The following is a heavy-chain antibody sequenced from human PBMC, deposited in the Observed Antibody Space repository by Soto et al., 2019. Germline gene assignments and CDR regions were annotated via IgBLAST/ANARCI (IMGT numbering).Heavy chain of an antibody. CDR1: GFTFADYT. J-gene: IGHJ5*02. CDR3: TTYNWNDRRLDP. Sequence: PGGSLKLSCTASGFTFADYTMHWVRQAPGKGLEWVSLISWDGGNTDSAESVKGRFTMSRDNVKKSLYLQMNSLRSEDTAVYYCTTYNWNDRRLDPWGQGTLVTVSS. V-gene: IGHV3-43*01. CDR2: ISWDGGNT. D-gene: IGHD1-20*01.